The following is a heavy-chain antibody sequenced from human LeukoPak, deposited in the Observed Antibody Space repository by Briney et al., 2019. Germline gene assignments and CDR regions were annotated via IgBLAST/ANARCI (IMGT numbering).Heavy chain of an antibody. Sequence: GRSLRLSCAASGFTFSSYGMHWVRQAPGKGLEWVAVMSYDGSNKYYADSVKGRFTISRDNSKNTLYLQMNSLRAEDTAVYYCAKDRSWAGDYWGQGTLVTVSS. J-gene: IGHJ4*02. D-gene: IGHD6-13*01. CDR3: AKDRSWAGDY. CDR1: GFTFSSYG. V-gene: IGHV3-30*18. CDR2: MSYDGSNK.